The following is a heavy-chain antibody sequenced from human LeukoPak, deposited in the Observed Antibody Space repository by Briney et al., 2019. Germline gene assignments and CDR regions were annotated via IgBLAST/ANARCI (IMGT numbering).Heavy chain of an antibody. CDR2: ISSSSSYI. Sequence: PGGSLRLSCAASGFTFSRYNINWVRQAPGKGLEWVSSISSSSSYIYYADSVKGRFTISRDNAKNSLYLQMNSLRAEDTAVYYCARIGRYGDPLIFDYWGQGTLVTVSS. CDR1: GFTFSRYN. V-gene: IGHV3-21*01. J-gene: IGHJ4*02. CDR3: ARIGRYGDPLIFDY. D-gene: IGHD4-17*01.